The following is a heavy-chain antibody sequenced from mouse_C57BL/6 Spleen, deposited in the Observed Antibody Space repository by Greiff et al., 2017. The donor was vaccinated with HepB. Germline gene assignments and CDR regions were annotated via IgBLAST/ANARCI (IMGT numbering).Heavy chain of an antibody. J-gene: IGHJ4*01. D-gene: IGHD1-1*01. V-gene: IGHV5-6*02. CDR2: ISSGGSYT. CDR1: GFTFSSYG. Sequence: DVMLVESGGDLVKPGGSLKLSCAASGFTFSSYGMSWVRQTPDKRLEWVATISSGGSYTYYPDSVKGRFTISRDNAKNTLYLQMSSLKSEDTAMYYCARHEDYGSAMDYWGQGTSVTVSS. CDR3: ARHEDYGSAMDY.